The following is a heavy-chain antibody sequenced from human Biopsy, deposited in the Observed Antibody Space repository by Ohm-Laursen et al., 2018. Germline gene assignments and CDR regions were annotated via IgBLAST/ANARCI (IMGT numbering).Heavy chain of an antibody. CDR2: IYYSGTT. Sequence: TLSLTCTVSGGSISSYYWNWIRQPPGKGLEWIGYIYYSGTTDYSLSLKSRVTISIDKSKNQFFLKLSSVTAEDTAVYYWARDDAVAVIRGLYYWGQGALVTVSS. CDR1: GGSISSYY. J-gene: IGHJ4*02. V-gene: IGHV4-59*01. D-gene: IGHD3-10*01. CDR3: ARDDAVAVIRGLYY.